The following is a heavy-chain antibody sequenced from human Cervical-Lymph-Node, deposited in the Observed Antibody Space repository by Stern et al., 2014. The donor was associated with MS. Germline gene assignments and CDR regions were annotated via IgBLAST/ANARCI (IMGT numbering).Heavy chain of an antibody. CDR1: GDSISSHY. CDR2: VTFSGTT. Sequence: QVQLQESGPGLVRPSETLSLTCTVSGDSISSHYWSWIRQPPGYGLEWIGFVTFSGTTNHNPSLKSRVTISVDTSKNQFSLKLSSVTTADTAVYYCARSRAYTNPNTVDFWGQGALVTVSS. D-gene: IGHD5-18*01. V-gene: IGHV4-59*11. CDR3: ARSRAYTNPNTVDF. J-gene: IGHJ4*02.